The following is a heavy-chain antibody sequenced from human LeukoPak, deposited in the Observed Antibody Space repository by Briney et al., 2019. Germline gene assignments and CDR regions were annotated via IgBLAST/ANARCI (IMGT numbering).Heavy chain of an antibody. CDR1: GFTFSSYD. Sequence: GGSLRLSCAASGFTFSSYDMSWVRQAPGKGLEWVSSIPATGYTTYYADSVMGRFTVSRDNSENTLYLQMNTLRAEDTAVYYCAKDLLQVVAATLDYWGQGTLVTVSS. J-gene: IGHJ4*02. CDR3: AKDLLQVVAATLDY. D-gene: IGHD2-15*01. V-gene: IGHV3-23*01. CDR2: IPATGYTT.